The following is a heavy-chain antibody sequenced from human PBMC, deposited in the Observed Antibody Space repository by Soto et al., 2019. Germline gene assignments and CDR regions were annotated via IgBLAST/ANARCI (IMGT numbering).Heavy chain of an antibody. Sequence: GGSLRLSCAASGFTFSSYSMNWVRQAPGKGLEWVSSISSSSSYIYYADSVKGRFTISRDNAKNSLYLQMNSLRAEDTAVYYCAAVPAAMFGWFDPWGQGTLVTVSS. CDR2: ISSSSSYI. V-gene: IGHV3-21*01. J-gene: IGHJ5*02. D-gene: IGHD2-2*01. CDR1: GFTFSSYS. CDR3: AAVPAAMFGWFDP.